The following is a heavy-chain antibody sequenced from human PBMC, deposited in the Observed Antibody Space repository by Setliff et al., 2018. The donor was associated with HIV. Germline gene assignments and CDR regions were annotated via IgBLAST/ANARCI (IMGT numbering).Heavy chain of an antibody. J-gene: IGHJ4*02. CDR1: GGSIKNPH. CDR3: AGRDGYNRYYFDF. CDR2: ISYLGGT. V-gene: IGHV4-59*11. D-gene: IGHD5-12*01. Sequence: PSETLSLTCAVSGGSIKNPHWSWIRQPPGKGLEWLGYISYLGGTNYNPSLKSRVTILVDTSKNQFSLKVTSVTAADTAVYYCAGRDGYNRYYFDFWGQGTLVTVSS.